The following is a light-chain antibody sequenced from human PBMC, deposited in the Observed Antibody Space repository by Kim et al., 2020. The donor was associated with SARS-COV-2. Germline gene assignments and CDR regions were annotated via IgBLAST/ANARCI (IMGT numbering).Light chain of an antibody. J-gene: IGLJ1*01. V-gene: IGLV3-19*01. CDR1: SLRTSF. CDR2: GKN. CDR3: SSRDTTGSHVI. Sequence: ALGHTVNITCQGDSLRTSFANWYQQKTGQAPILVLYGKNSRTSGIPDRFSGSRSGNTASLTITGAQAEDESDYYCSSRDTTGSHVIFGPGTQLTVL.